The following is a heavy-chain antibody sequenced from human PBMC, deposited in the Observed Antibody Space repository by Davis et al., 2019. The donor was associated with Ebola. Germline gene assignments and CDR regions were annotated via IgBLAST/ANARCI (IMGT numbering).Heavy chain of an antibody. D-gene: IGHD7-27*01. CDR3: AGDHWGSLDY. CDR2: VFNSGTV. J-gene: IGHJ4*02. Sequence: MPSETLSLTCTVSGGSISGYHWDWIRQPPRPGQEYMGHVFNSGTVVYNSDLKSRVTISLNRSSNQFSLKMNSVTTADTAVYFCAGDHWGSLDYWGQGTLVTVSS. V-gene: IGHV4-59*01. CDR1: GGSISGYH.